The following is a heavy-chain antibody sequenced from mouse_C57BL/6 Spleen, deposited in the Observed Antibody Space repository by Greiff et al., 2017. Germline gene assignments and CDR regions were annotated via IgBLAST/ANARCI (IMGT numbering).Heavy chain of an antibody. Sequence: EVKLVESGGDLVKPGGSLKLSCAASGFTFSSYGMSWVRQTPDKRLEWVATISSGGSYTYYPDRVKGRFTISRDNAKNTLYLQMSSLKSEDTAMYYCARHEAMMTKAWFAYWGQGTLVTVSA. D-gene: IGHD2-4*01. CDR3: ARHEAMMTKAWFAY. CDR1: GFTFSSYG. CDR2: ISSGGSYT. J-gene: IGHJ3*01. V-gene: IGHV5-6*02.